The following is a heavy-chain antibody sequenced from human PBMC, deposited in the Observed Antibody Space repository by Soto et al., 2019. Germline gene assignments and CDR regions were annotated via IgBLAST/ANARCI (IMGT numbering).Heavy chain of an antibody. V-gene: IGHV1-3*01. CDR3: TRCITAAGSFPLDY. CDR2: INAGTGYT. D-gene: IGHD6-13*01. J-gene: IGHJ4*02. Sequence: GASVNVSCKTSGYTFTSYAIHWVRQAPGERLEWMGWINAGTGYTKYSQTFHGRVTITRDTSASTVYLELSSLRSEDTAVYYCTRCITAAGSFPLDYWGQGTLVTVSS. CDR1: GYTFTSYA.